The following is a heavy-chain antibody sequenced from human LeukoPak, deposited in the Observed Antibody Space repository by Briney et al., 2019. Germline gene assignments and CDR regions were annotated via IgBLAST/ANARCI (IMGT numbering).Heavy chain of an antibody. CDR2: VGISSGNT. J-gene: IGHJ4*02. V-gene: IGHV3-48*04. CDR1: GFTFSDYS. CDR3: ARDHRYAFDN. Sequence: GGSLRLSCAASGFTFSDYSMNWVRQAPGKGLEWISYVGISSGNTKYADSVKGRFTISGDSAKNSVFLQMNSLRVEDAAVYYCARDHRYAFDNWGQGTLVTVSS. D-gene: IGHD5-12*01.